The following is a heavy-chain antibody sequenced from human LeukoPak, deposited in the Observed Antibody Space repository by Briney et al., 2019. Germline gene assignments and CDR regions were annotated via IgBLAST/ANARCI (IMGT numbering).Heavy chain of an antibody. J-gene: IGHJ4*02. D-gene: IGHD3-22*01. CDR1: GYTFISYW. CDR2: IYPDDSDT. V-gene: IGHV5-51*01. CDR3: ARHTYDSSGYYPY. Sequence: GESLKISCKGSGYTFISYWIGWVRQLPGKGLEWMGIIYPDDSDTRYSPSSQGQIIISADKSISTAYLQWSSLKASDTAMYYCARHTYDSSGYYPYWGQGTLVTVSS.